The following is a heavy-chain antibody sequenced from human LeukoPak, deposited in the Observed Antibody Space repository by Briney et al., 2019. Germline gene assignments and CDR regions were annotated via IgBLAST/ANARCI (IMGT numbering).Heavy chain of an antibody. Sequence: PSETLSLTCAVSGGSISSSNWWSWLRQPPGKGLEWIGEIYHSGSTNYNPSLRSRVTISLDRSKKKFSLKLTSVTAADTAVYFCARGAEYYAIWRGYAGYSDYWGQGISVTVSS. D-gene: IGHD3-3*01. J-gene: IGHJ4*02. CDR2: IYHSGST. V-gene: IGHV4-4*02. CDR3: ARGAEYYAIWRGYAGYSDY. CDR1: GGSISSSNW.